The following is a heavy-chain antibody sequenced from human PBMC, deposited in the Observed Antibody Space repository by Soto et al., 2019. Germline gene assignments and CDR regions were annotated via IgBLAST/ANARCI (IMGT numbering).Heavy chain of an antibody. J-gene: IGHJ5*02. CDR3: ARASPSISSSVSWFDP. V-gene: IGHV4-59*01. CDR1: GGSISSYY. CDR2: IYYSGST. Sequence: SETLSLTCTVSGGSISSYYWSWIRQPPGKGLEWIGYIYYSGSTNYNPSLKSRVTISVDTSKNQFSLKLSSVTAADTALYYCARASPSISSSVSWFDPWGQGIQVTVSS. D-gene: IGHD6-6*01.